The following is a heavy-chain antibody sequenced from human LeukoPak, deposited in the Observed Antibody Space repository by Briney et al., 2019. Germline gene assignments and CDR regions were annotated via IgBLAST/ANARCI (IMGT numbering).Heavy chain of an antibody. CDR3: ASSLLDIVVVPAAYDAFDI. V-gene: IGHV7-4-1*02. Sequence: ASVKVSCKASGYTFTSYAMNWVRQAPGQGLEWMGWINTNTGNPTYAQGFTGRFVFSLDTSVSTAYLQISSLKAEDTAVYYCASSLLDIVVVPAAYDAFDIWGQGTMVTVSS. D-gene: IGHD2-2*03. CDR2: INTNTGNP. CDR1: GYTFTSYA. J-gene: IGHJ3*02.